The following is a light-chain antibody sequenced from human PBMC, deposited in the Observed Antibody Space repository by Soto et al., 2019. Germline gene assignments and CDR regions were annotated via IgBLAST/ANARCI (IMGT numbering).Light chain of an antibody. CDR2: EVS. CDR3: NSYTSTNTWV. J-gene: IGLJ1*01. V-gene: IGLV2-14*01. CDR1: SSDVGSYNY. Sequence: QSALTQPASVSGSPGQSITIACTGTSSDVGSYNYVSWYQQHPGKAPKLMIYEVSNRPSGVSNRFSGSKSDTTASLTISGLQAEDEADYYCNSYTSTNTWVFGTGTKVTVL.